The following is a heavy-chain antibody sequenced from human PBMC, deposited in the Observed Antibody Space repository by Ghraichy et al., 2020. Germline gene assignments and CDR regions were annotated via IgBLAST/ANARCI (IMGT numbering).Heavy chain of an antibody. CDR2: INHIGST. V-gene: IGHV4-34*01. Sequence: SETLSLTCAVYGGSFSGYYWSWIRQPPGKGLEWIGEINHIGSTNYNPSLKSRVTISVDTSKNQFSLKLSSVTAADTAVYYCARENNWSRARIDYWGQGTLVTVSS. D-gene: IGHD1-20*01. CDR1: GGSFSGYY. CDR3: ARENNWSRARIDY. J-gene: IGHJ4*02.